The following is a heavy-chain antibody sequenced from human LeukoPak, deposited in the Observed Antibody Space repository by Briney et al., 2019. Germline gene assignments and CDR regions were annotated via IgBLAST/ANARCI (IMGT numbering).Heavy chain of an antibody. CDR1: GGSISSSNW. CDR3: ARQRRIDMVRGVKSWFDP. D-gene: IGHD3-10*01. J-gene: IGHJ5*02. CDR2: IYHSGST. V-gene: IGHV4-4*02. Sequence: SETLSLTCAVSGGSISSSNWWSWVRQPPGKGLEWIGEIYHSGSTNYNPSLKGRVTISVDTSKNQFSLKLSSVTAADTAVYYCARQRRIDMVRGVKSWFDPWGQGTLVTVSS.